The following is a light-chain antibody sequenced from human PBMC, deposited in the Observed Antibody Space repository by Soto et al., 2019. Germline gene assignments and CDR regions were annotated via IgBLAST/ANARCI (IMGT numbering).Light chain of an antibody. J-gene: IGKJ5*01. V-gene: IGKV1-5*01. Sequence: DIHMTQSPSTLSASVGDRVTITCRASQSIDSCLAWYQQQPGQAPKLLIYDASSLATGVPYRFSGSGAGTDFTLTISSLQPEDFATYYCQQSYSRPITFGQGTRLEIK. CDR3: QQSYSRPIT. CDR1: QSIDSC. CDR2: DAS.